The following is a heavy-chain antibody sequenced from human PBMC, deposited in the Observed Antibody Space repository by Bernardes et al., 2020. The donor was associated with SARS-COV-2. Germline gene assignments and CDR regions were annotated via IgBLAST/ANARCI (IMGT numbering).Heavy chain of an antibody. V-gene: IGHV3-23*01. CDR3: AKDKGGGSSFGVVIPYYFGH. J-gene: IGHJ4*01. D-gene: IGHD3-3*01. CDR2: ISGSGDDT. Sequence: GGSLRLSCAASGFAFDGYAMSWVRRAPGKGLEWVSAISGSGDDTYYADSLKGRFTISRDNSKNTLYLQMNSLSPEDTAVYFCAKDKGGGSSFGVVIPYYFGHWGQGTLVSVSS. CDR1: GFAFDGYA.